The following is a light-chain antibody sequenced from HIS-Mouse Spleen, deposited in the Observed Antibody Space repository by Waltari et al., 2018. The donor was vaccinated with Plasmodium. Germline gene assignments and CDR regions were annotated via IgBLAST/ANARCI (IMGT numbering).Light chain of an antibody. CDR3: QQRSNWPRVLT. Sequence: EIVLTQSPATLSLSPGERATLSCRASQIVSSYLAWYQQKLGQAPRLLIYDASNRATGIPARFSGSGSGTDFTLTISSLEPEDFAVYYCQQRSNWPRVLTFGGGTKVEIK. CDR2: DAS. CDR1: QIVSSY. V-gene: IGKV3-11*01. J-gene: IGKJ4*01.